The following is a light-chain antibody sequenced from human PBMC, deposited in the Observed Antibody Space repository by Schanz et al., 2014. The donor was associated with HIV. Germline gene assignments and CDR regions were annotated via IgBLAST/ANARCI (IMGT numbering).Light chain of an antibody. J-gene: IGKJ4*01. CDR1: QRVSSNN. V-gene: IGKV3-20*01. CDR3: QQCSNSPLT. CDR2: GAS. Sequence: EIVMTQSPVTLSVSPGERATLSCRASQRVSSNNLAWYQQTPGPAPRLLIYGASSRATGIPDRFSGSGSGTDFTLTISRLEPEDFAVYYCQQCSNSPLTFGGGTKVEIK.